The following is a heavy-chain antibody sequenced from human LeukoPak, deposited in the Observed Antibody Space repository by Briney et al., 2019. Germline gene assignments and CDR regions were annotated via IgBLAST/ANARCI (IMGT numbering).Heavy chain of an antibody. J-gene: IGHJ4*02. Sequence: ASVKVSCKASGGTFSSYAISWVRQAPEQGLEWMGRINPNSGDTNYAQKFQGRVTMTRDTPISTAYMELSRLRSDDTAVYYCARDYCGGDCFPDYWGQGTLVTVSS. CDR3: ARDYCGGDCFPDY. D-gene: IGHD2-21*02. CDR1: GGTFSSYA. V-gene: IGHV1-2*06. CDR2: INPNSGDT.